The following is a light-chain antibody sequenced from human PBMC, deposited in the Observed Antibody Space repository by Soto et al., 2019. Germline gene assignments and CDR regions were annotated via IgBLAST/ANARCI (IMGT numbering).Light chain of an antibody. CDR1: QSISSW. V-gene: IGKV1-5*01. CDR2: DAS. CDR3: QQYNSYSLT. J-gene: IGKJ4*01. Sequence: DIQMTQSPSTLSASVGDRVTITCRASQSISSWLAWYQQKPGKAPKLLIYDASSLESGVPSRFSSSGSGTEFTLTISSLQPDDCATYYCQQYNSYSLTFGGGTKVEIK.